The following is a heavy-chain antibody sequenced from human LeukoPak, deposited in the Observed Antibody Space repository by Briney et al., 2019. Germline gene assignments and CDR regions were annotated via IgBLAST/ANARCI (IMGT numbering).Heavy chain of an antibody. CDR1: GGSISSYY. CDR3: ARLRGYSYGLGAFDI. CDR2: IYYSGST. D-gene: IGHD5-18*01. V-gene: IGHV4-59*08. J-gene: IGHJ3*02. Sequence: SGTLSLTCTVSGGSISSYYWSWIRQPPGKGLEWIGDIYYSGSTNYNPSLKSRVTISVDTSKNQFSLKLSSVTAADTAVYYCARLRGYSYGLGAFDIWGQGTMVTVSS.